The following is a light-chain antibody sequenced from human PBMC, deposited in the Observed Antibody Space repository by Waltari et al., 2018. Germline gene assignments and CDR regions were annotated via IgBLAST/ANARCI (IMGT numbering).Light chain of an antibody. CDR1: RSLLHSSVYNY. CDR3: MQALQSPLT. CDR2: LGS. Sequence: DIVMTQSPLSLPVTPGEPASISSKSIRSLLHSSVYNYVDWYLQKPGQSPQLLISLGSNRASGVPDRFSGSGSGTDFTLKISRVEAEDVGVYYCMQALQSPLTFGGGTKVEIK. V-gene: IGKV2-28*01. J-gene: IGKJ4*01.